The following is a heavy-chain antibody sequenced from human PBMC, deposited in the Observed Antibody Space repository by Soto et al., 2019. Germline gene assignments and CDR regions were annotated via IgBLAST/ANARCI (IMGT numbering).Heavy chain of an antibody. J-gene: IGHJ5*02. Sequence: PGGSLRLSCAASGFTFRSFTMNWVRQAPGKGLEWVSTISSNSAYIYYTDALRGRFTISRDNAKNSLHLQMNSPRAEDTAVYYCTRDASRDSSARGWFDPWGPGTLVTVSS. CDR2: ISSNSAYI. CDR1: GFTFRSFT. CDR3: TRDASRDSSARGWFDP. V-gene: IGHV3-21*01. D-gene: IGHD6-13*01.